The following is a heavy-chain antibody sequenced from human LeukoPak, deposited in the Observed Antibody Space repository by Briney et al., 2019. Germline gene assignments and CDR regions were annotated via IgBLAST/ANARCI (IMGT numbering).Heavy chain of an antibody. CDR2: ISGNGRSDI. CDR1: GFTFSSYS. J-gene: IGHJ4*02. CDR3: ARLQRLGYCSSTSCRYFDY. D-gene: IGHD2-2*01. Sequence: GGSLRLSCAASGFTFSSYSMNWVRQAPGKGLEWVSAISGNGRSDIYYTDSVKGRFTISRDNSKNTLYLQMNSLRAEDTAVYYCARLQRLGYCSSTSCRYFDYWGQGTLVTVSS. V-gene: IGHV3-21*04.